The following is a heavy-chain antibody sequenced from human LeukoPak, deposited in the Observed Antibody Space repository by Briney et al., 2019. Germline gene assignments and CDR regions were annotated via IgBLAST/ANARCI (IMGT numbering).Heavy chain of an antibody. CDR3: ARVEALTLSFDY. D-gene: IGHD3-9*01. CDR2: IYYSGST. CDR1: GGSISSYY. Sequence: SETPSLTCTVSGGSISSYYWSWIRQPPGKGLEWIGYIYYSGSTNHNPSLKSRVTISVDTSKNQFSLKLSSVTAADTAVYYCARVEALTLSFDYWGQGTLVTVSS. V-gene: IGHV4-59*01. J-gene: IGHJ4*02.